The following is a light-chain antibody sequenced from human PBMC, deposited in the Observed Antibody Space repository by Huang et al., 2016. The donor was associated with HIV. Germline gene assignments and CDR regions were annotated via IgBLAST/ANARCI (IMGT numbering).Light chain of an antibody. V-gene: IGKV3-11*01. CDR1: QSVGNY. Sequence: IVLTQSPATLSWYPGERVTLSCRASQSVGNYIAWYQQHPGQSPKLLIYDTSNRATGTPVRFSGSGSGTDFTLTISSLESEDFAVYYCQQRRSGVTVGGGTK. J-gene: IGKJ4*01. CDR3: QQRRSGVT. CDR2: DTS.